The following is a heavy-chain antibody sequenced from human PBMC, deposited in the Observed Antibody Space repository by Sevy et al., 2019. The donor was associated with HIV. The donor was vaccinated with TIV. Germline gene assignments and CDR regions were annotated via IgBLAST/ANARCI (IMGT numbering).Heavy chain of an antibody. Sequence: GGSLRLSCAASGFTFSSYGMHWVRQAPGKGLEWVAVISYDGSNKYYGDSVKGRFTISRDNSKNTLYLQMNSLRAEDTAVYYCAKDQTDVVVVAATPYTTGYYYGMDVWGQGTTVTVSS. CDR3: AKDQTDVVVVAATPYTTGYYYGMDV. CDR1: GFTFSSYG. J-gene: IGHJ6*02. V-gene: IGHV3-30*18. D-gene: IGHD2-15*01. CDR2: ISYDGSNK.